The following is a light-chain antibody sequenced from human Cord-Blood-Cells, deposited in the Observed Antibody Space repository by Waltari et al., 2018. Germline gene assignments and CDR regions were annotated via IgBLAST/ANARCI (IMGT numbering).Light chain of an antibody. J-gene: IGLJ3*02. CDR3: CSYAGSSNWV. Sequence: QSALTQPASVSGSPGQSITISCTGTSSDVGSYNLVSWYQQHPGKAPKLMIYEGSKRPSGVSNRFSGSKSGNTASLTISGLQAEDEADYYCCSYAGSSNWVFGGGTKLT. CDR2: EGS. V-gene: IGLV2-23*01. CDR1: SSDVGSYNL.